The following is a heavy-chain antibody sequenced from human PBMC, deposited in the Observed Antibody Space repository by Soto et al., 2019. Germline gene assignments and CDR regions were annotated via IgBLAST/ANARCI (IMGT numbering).Heavy chain of an antibody. CDR2: IYYSGST. Sequence: SETLSLTCTVSGGSISSGGYYWSWIRQHPGKGLEWIGYIYYSGSTYYNPSLKSRVTISVDTAKNQFSLKLSSVTAAATAVYYCARGQWVYQLLTTRLRSQYFDYWGQGTLVTVSS. J-gene: IGHJ4*02. D-gene: IGHD2-2*01. V-gene: IGHV4-31*03. CDR3: ARGQWVYQLLTTRLRSQYFDY. CDR1: GGSISSGGYY.